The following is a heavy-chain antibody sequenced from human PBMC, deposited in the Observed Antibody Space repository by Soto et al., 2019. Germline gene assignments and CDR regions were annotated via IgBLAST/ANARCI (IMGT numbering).Heavy chain of an antibody. CDR1: GASIRTYY. CDR2: IHHSGTT. V-gene: IGHV4-59*08. CDR3: ARLPAVSGSVAWFDP. D-gene: IGHD3-10*01. J-gene: IGHJ5*02. Sequence: QVQLQESGPGLVKPSETLSLTCTVSGASIRTYYWTWIRQPPGKGLEWIAYIHHSGTTNYNPSLKSRATISVDTSKNQLFLKLSSVTAADTAVYYCARLPAVSGSVAWFDPWGQGTLFTVSS.